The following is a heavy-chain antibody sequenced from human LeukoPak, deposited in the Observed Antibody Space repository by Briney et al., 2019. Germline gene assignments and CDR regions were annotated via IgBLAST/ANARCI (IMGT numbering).Heavy chain of an antibody. V-gene: IGHV4-59*01. J-gene: IGHJ4*02. CDR1: GGSISSYY. CDR3: SRGSGSYYNFDY. D-gene: IGHD3-10*01. CDR2: IYYSGST. Sequence: SETLSLTCTVSGGSISSYYWSWIRQPPGKGLEWIGCIYYSGSTNYNPSLKSRVTISVDTSKNQFSLKLSSVTAADTAVYYCSRGSGSYYNFDYWGQGTLVTVSS.